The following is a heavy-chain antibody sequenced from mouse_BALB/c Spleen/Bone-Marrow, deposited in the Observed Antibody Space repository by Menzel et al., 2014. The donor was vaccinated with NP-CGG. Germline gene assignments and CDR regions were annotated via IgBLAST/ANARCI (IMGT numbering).Heavy chain of an antibody. CDR2: IWAGGST. CDR3: ARSYYGYDRGYYFDY. J-gene: IGHJ2*01. Sequence: QVQLQQSGPDLVAPSQSLSITCTVSGFSLTSFGIHWVRQPPGKGLEWLGVIWAGGSTNYNSALMSRLSISKDNSKSQVFLKMNSLQTDDTAMYHCARSYYGYDRGYYFDYWGQGTTLTVSS. V-gene: IGHV2-9*02. CDR1: GFSLTSFG. D-gene: IGHD2-2*01.